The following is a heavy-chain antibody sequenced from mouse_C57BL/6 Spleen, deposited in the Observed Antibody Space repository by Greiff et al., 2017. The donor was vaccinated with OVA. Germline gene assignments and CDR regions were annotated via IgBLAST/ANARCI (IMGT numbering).Heavy chain of an antibody. CDR1: GYTFTSYW. V-gene: IGHV1-55*01. D-gene: IGHD2-4*01. CDR3: ARFIYYDYDGDY. CDR2: IYPGSGST. J-gene: IGHJ2*01. Sequence: QVQLKQPGAELVKPGASVKMSCKASGYTFTSYWITWVKQRPGQGLEWIGDIYPGSGSTNYNEKFKSKATLTVDTSSSTAYMQLSSLTSEDSAVYYCARFIYYDYDGDYWGQGTTLTVSS.